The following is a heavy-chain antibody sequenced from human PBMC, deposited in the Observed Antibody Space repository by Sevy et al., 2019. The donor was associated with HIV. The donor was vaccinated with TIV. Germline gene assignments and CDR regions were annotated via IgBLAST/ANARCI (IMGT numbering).Heavy chain of an antibody. J-gene: IGHJ4*02. CDR2: ISMTSNDI. CDR3: VLSLGIVSSYYSQTFDS. Sequence: GGSLRLSCATSGFTFASHIMNWVRQAPGKGLEWVASISMTSNDIYYVDSVKGRVTISRDNAKNSLYLQMNSLRVEDTALYYCVLSLGIVSSYYSQTFDSWGQGTLVTVSS. CDR1: GFTFASHI. D-gene: IGHD6-6*01. V-gene: IGHV3-21*01.